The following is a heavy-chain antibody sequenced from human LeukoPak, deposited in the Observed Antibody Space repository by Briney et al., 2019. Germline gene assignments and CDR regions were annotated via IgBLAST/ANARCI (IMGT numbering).Heavy chain of an antibody. V-gene: IGHV4-34*01. Sequence: SETLSLTCAVYGGSFSGYYWSWTRQPPGKGLEWIGEINHSGSTNYNPSLKSRVTISVDTSKNQFSLKLSSVTAADTAVYYCARRSSIAARGHWFDPWGQGTLVAVSS. J-gene: IGHJ5*02. CDR2: INHSGST. D-gene: IGHD6-6*01. CDR3: ARRSSIAARGHWFDP. CDR1: GGSFSGYY.